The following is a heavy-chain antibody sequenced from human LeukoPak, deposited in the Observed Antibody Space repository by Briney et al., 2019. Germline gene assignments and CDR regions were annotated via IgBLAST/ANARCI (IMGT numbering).Heavy chain of an antibody. V-gene: IGHV4-61*02. CDR3: AREGGRYFDWLLYRPYYMDV. D-gene: IGHD3-9*01. CDR2: IYTSGST. CDR1: GGSISTGSYY. Sequence: SETLSLTCTVSGGSISTGSYYWRWLRQPAGKGLEWIGRIYTSGSTNYNPSLKSRVTISVDTSKNQFSLKLSSLTAADTAVYYCAREGGRYFDWLLYRPYYMDVWGKGTTVTVSS. J-gene: IGHJ6*03.